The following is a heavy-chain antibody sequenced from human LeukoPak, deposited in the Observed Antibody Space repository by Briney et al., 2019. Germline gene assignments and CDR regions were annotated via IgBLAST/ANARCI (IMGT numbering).Heavy chain of an antibody. CDR3: ARRGQLGLHY. CDR2: IYTSGST. Sequence: SETLSLTCTVSGVSISSYYWSWIRQPPGKGLEWIGYIYTSGSTNHNPSLKSRVTISVDTSKNQFSLKLSSVTAADTAVYYCARRGQLGLHYWGQGTLVTVSS. J-gene: IGHJ4*02. D-gene: IGHD6-6*01. CDR1: GVSISSYY. V-gene: IGHV4-4*09.